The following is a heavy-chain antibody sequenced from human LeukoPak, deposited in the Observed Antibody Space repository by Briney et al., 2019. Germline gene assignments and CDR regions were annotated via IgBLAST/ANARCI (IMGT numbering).Heavy chain of an antibody. Sequence: GGSLRLSCAASRLPLSSYPMSWVRQAPGKGLEWVSVIGGSGANTYYADSVKDRFTLTRDNVKNMLYLQMDRLRAEDTALYYCAKGSAAAAGVAVDFGGQGTLVTVSS. D-gene: IGHD6-25*01. CDR1: RLPLSSYP. CDR3: AKGSAAAAGVAVDF. V-gene: IGHV3-23*01. CDR2: IGGSGANT. J-gene: IGHJ4*02.